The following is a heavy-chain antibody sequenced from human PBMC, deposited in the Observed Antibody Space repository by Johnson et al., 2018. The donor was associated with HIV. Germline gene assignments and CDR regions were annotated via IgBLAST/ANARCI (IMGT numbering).Heavy chain of an antibody. J-gene: IGHJ3*02. V-gene: IGHV3-30*04. CDR1: GFTFNSYA. Sequence: QVQLVESGGGVVQPGRSLRLSCAASGFTFNSYAMHWVRQAPGKGLEWVAVISYDGSNKYYAASVKGRFTISRDNSRNTLNLQMDSLREDDTAVYYCAKDLDRELLALWAFHTWGQGTVVTVSS. CDR2: ISYDGSNK. D-gene: IGHD2-8*02. CDR3: AKDLDRELLALWAFHT.